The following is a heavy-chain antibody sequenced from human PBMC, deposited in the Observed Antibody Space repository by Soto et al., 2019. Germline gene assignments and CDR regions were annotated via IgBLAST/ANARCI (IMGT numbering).Heavy chain of an antibody. Sequence: SETLSLTCTVSGGSISSYYWNWIRQPPGKGLEWIGYIYYSGSTNYNPSLKSRVTISVDMSKNQFSLRLSSVTAADTAVYYCARGYGNFDYWGQGTLVTVSS. CDR3: ARGYGNFDY. J-gene: IGHJ4*02. CDR1: GGSISSYY. CDR2: IYYSGST. V-gene: IGHV4-59*01. D-gene: IGHD4-17*01.